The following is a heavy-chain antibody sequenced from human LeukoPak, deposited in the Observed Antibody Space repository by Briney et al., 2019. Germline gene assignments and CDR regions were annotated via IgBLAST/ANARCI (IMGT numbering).Heavy chain of an antibody. CDR3: ARVGITMIVVVIDY. CDR1: GYSISSGYY. V-gene: IGHV4-38-2*01. Sequence: PSETLSLTCAVSGYSISSGYYWGWIRQPPGKGLEWIGSIYHSGSTNYNPSLKSRVTISVDTSKNQFSLKLSSVTAADTAVYYCARVGITMIVVVIDYWGQGTLVTVSS. J-gene: IGHJ4*02. CDR2: IYHSGST. D-gene: IGHD3-22*01.